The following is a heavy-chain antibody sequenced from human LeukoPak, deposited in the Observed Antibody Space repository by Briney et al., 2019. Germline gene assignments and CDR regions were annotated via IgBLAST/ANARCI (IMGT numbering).Heavy chain of an antibody. CDR2: LSNSGST. Sequence: PSETLSLTCSVFGGSIGSYYWSWIRQPPGKGLEWIGHLSNSGSTNYNPSLKSRVTISVDTSKNRFSLKLNSVTAADTAVYYCARATETFSWFLQHWGQGTLVTVSS. D-gene: IGHD6-13*01. V-gene: IGHV4-59*01. CDR1: GGSIGSYY. J-gene: IGHJ1*01. CDR3: ARATETFSWFLQH.